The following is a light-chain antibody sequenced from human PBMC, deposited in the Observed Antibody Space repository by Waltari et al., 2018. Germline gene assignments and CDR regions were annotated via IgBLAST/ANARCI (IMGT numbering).Light chain of an antibody. CDR2: INSDGIH. Sequence: QLVLTQSPSASASLGASVKLTCTLSSGHSSNVIAWLQQQPARGPRYLMKINSDGIHSKGDESPDRFSGSSSGAERYLTISSVQPEDEADYYCQTGGHGTWVFGGGTKLTVL. J-gene: IGLJ3*02. V-gene: IGLV4-69*01. CDR3: QTGGHGTWV. CDR1: SGHSSNV.